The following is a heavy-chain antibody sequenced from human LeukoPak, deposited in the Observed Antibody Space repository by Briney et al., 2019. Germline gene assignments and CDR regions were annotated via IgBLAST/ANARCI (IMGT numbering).Heavy chain of an antibody. V-gene: IGHV3-23*01. CDR2: ISYSGGRT. D-gene: IGHD6-13*01. CDR3: ARAPTLHIAAASNPGSHFFDY. CDR1: RFTFSIYA. J-gene: IGHJ4*02. Sequence: GGSLRLSCALSRFTFSIYAMSGVRQAPGRGLEWVSGISYSGGRTYYTESVKGRFTISRDNSKNTLYMQMHNLRAEDTAVYNCARAPTLHIAAASNPGSHFFDYWGQGTLVTVSS.